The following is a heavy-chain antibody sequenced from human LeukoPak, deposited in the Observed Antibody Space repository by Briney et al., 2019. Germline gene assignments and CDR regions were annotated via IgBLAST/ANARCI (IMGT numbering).Heavy chain of an antibody. Sequence: SGTLSLTCAVSGGSISSSIWWSWVRQPPGKGLEWIGSIYYSGSTYYNPSLKSRVTISVDTSKNQFSLKLSSVTAADTAVYYCAVFGALVDYWGQGTLVTVSS. D-gene: IGHD3-10*02. V-gene: IGHV4-4*02. J-gene: IGHJ4*02. CDR2: IYYSGST. CDR3: AVFGALVDY. CDR1: GGSISSSIW.